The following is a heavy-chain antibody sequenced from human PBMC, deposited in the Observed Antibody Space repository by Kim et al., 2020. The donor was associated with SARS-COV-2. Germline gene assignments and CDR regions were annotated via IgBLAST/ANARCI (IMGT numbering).Heavy chain of an antibody. J-gene: IGHJ4*02. Sequence: PSFQGHVTISADKSISTAYLQWSSLKASDTAMYYCARQAVAGPFDYWGQGTLVTVSS. CDR3: ARQAVAGPFDY. V-gene: IGHV5-10-1*01. D-gene: IGHD6-19*01.